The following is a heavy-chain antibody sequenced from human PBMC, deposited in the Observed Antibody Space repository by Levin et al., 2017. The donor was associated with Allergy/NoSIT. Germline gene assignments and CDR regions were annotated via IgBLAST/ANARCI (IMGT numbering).Heavy chain of an antibody. Sequence: SETLSLTCKVSGGSISSGSCYWSWIRQPAAKGLEWIGRIYSSGSANYNPSLKSRVTISVDTSKNQFSLKLSSVTAADTAVYYCARAEVGSEHWGQGTLVTVSS. D-gene: IGHD3-10*01. CDR1: GGSISSGSCY. J-gene: IGHJ4*02. V-gene: IGHV4-61*02. CDR3: ARAEVGSEH. CDR2: IYSSGSA.